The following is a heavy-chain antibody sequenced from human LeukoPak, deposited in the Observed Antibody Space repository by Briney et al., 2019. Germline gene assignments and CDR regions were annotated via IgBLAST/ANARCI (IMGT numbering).Heavy chain of an antibody. CDR1: GFIFSSYS. CDR2: ISSSSRTI. CDR3: ATRPSYYYDNSGFTPLDS. D-gene: IGHD3-22*01. J-gene: IGHJ4*02. Sequence: GGSLRLSCAASGFIFSSYSMNWVRQAPGKGLEWISYISSSSRTIYYADSVKGRFTISRANAKNSLYLQMNSLRDEDTAVYYCATRPSYYYDNSGFTPLDSWGQGTLVTVSS. V-gene: IGHV3-48*02.